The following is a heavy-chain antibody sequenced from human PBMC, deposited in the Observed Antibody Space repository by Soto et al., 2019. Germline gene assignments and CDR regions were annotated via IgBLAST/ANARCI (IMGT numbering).Heavy chain of an antibody. Sequence: QVQLVQSGAEVKKSGSSVKVSCKASGGTFSSYTISWVRQAPGQGLEWMGRIIPILGIANYAQKFQGRVTITADKSTSTAYMELSSLRSEDTAVYYCAISAYYDYIWGSYRSGFDYWGQGTLVTVSS. V-gene: IGHV1-69*02. CDR3: AISAYYDYIWGSYRSGFDY. CDR2: IIPILGIA. J-gene: IGHJ4*02. D-gene: IGHD3-16*02. CDR1: GGTFSSYT.